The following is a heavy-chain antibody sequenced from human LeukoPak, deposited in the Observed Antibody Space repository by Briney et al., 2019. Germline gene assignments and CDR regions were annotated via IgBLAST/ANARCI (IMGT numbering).Heavy chain of an antibody. CDR2: IYYSGST. J-gene: IGHJ5*02. CDR1: GYSIGSGYY. CDR3: AREHYDFWSASFDP. D-gene: IGHD3-3*01. V-gene: IGHV4-30-4*08. Sequence: SETLSLTCTVSGYSIGSGYYWSWIRQPPGKGLEWIGYIYYSGSTYYNPSLKSRVTISVDTSKNQFSLKLSSVTAADTAVYYCAREHYDFWSASFDPWGQGTLVTVSS.